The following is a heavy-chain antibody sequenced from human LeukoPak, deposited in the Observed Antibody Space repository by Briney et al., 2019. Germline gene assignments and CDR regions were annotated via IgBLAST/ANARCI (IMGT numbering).Heavy chain of an antibody. CDR2: INPNSGGT. D-gene: IGHD3-22*01. V-gene: IGHV1-2*06. CDR3: ASEAYYYDSGGYYYLK. J-gene: IGHJ4*02. Sequence: GASVKVSCKASGYTFTGYYMHWVRQAPGQGLEWMGRINPNSGGTNYAQKFQGRVTMTRDTSISTAYMELSRLRSDDTAVYYCASEAYYYDSGGYYYLKWGQGTLVTVSS. CDR1: GYTFTGYY.